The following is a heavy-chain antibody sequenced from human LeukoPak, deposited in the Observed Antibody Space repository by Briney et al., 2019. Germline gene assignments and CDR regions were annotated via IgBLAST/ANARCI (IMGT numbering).Heavy chain of an antibody. D-gene: IGHD1-26*01. Sequence: GGSLRLSCAASGFTFSSYEMSWVRQAPGKGLEWVSYISSSGSTIYYADSVKGRFTISRDNAKNSLYLQMNSLRAEDTAVYYCARVRSGSYFSVSHDYWGQGTLVTVSS. CDR1: GFTFSSYE. V-gene: IGHV3-48*03. CDR2: ISSSGSTI. J-gene: IGHJ4*02. CDR3: ARVRSGSYFSVSHDY.